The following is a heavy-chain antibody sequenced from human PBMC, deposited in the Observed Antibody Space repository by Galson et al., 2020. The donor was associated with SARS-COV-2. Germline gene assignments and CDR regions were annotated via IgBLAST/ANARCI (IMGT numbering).Heavy chain of an antibody. CDR2: ISYDGSNK. CDR3: ARYHDILTGYYVDY. D-gene: IGHD3-9*01. V-gene: IGHV3-30*01. Sequence: GGSLRLSCAASGFTFSSYAMHWVRQAPGKGLEWVAVISYDGSNKYYADSVTGRFTISRDNSKNTLYLQMNSLRAEDTAVYYCARYHDILTGYYVDYGGQGTLVTVSS. J-gene: IGHJ4*02. CDR1: GFTFSSYA.